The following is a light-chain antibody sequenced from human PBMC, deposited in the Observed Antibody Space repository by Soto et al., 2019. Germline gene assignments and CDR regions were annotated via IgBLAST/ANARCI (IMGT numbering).Light chain of an antibody. CDR3: QQNYITPLT. V-gene: IGKV1-39*01. CDR2: AAS. Sequence: DVQLTQSPSPLSASVGDRVSISCRASLAITNHLNWYQQKPGKAPILLVYAASTLETGVPSRFSGSGSGTHFTLTIDNLQPEDVATYFCQQNYITPLTFGGGTKVDIK. J-gene: IGKJ4*01. CDR1: LAITNH.